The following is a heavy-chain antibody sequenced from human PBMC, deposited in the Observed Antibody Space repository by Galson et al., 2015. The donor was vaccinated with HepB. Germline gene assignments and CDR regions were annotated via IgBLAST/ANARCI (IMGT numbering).Heavy chain of an antibody. CDR2: LWSDGSNN. Sequence: SLRLSCAASGFNFSSYGMHWVRQAPGKGLEWVAVLWSDGSNNYYADSVKGRFTISRDSSRNTLYLQMNSLRAEDTAVYYCASSAYYDFWKWGQGALVTVSS. CDR3: ASSAYYDFWK. J-gene: IGHJ4*02. D-gene: IGHD3-3*01. V-gene: IGHV3-33*01. CDR1: GFNFSSYG.